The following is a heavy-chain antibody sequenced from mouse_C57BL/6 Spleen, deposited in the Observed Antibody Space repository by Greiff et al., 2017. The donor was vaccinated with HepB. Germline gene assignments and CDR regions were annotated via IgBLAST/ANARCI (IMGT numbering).Heavy chain of an antibody. Sequence: EVQLQESGPSLVRPSQTLSLTCTVTGFSINSDCYWIWIRQFPGNKLEYIGYTFYSGITYYNPSLESRTYITRDTSKNQFSLKLSSVTTEDTAAYFCARDLGRGGYFDVWGTGTTVTVSS. V-gene: IGHV3-3*01. D-gene: IGHD4-1*01. J-gene: IGHJ1*03. CDR2: TFYSGIT. CDR3: ARDLGRGGYFDV. CDR1: GFSINSDCY.